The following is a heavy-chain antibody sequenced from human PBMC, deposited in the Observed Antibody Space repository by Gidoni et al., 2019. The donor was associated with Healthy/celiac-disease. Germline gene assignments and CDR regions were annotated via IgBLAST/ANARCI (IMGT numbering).Heavy chain of an antibody. J-gene: IGHJ3*02. V-gene: IGHV3-30-3*01. CDR1: GFTFISYA. Sequence: QVQLVESGGGVVQPGRSLRLSCAASGFTFISYAMHWVRQAPGKGLEGVAVISYDGSNKYYADSVKGRFTISRDNSKNTLYLQMNSLRAEDTAVYYCARGVPGGGDAFDIWGQGTMVTVSS. D-gene: IGHD3-16*01. CDR3: ARGVPGGGDAFDI. CDR2: ISYDGSNK.